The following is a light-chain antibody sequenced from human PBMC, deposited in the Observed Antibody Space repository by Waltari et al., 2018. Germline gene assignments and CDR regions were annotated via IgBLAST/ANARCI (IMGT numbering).Light chain of an antibody. V-gene: IGKV1-5*03. CDR1: QTSNHW. Sequence: DIQMTQSPSTLSASVGDKVTITCRASQTSNHWLAWYQLKPGKAPKLLIYDSSTLDTGVPSRFSGSRSETEFTLTISSLQSDDFATYYCHQYNTFSGSFGQGTKVEV. J-gene: IGKJ1*01. CDR3: HQYNTFSGS. CDR2: DSS.